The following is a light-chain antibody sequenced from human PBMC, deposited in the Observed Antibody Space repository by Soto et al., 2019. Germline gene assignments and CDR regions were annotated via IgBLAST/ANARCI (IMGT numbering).Light chain of an antibody. J-gene: IGKJ4*01. CDR2: AAS. CDR3: QQSYSTPHT. CDR1: QSISSY. Sequence: DIHMTQSPSSLSASLGDRVTITFRASQSISSYLNWYQQKPGKAPKLLIYAASSLQSGVPSRFSGSGSGTDFTLTISSLQPEDFATYYCQQSYSTPHTFGGGTKV. V-gene: IGKV1-39*01.